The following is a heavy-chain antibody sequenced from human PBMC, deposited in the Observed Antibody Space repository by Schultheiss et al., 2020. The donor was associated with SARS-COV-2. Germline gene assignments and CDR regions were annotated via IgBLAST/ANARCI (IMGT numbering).Heavy chain of an antibody. D-gene: IGHD3-22*01. J-gene: IGHJ4*02. CDR3: ARGDSSGYYDY. Sequence: GGSLRLSCAASGFTFSDYYMSWVRQAPGKGLEWVSVIYSGGSTYYADSVKGRFTISRDNSKNTLYLQMNSLRAEDTAVYYCARGDSSGYYDYWGQGTLVTVSS. CDR2: IYSGGST. CDR1: GFTFSDYY. V-gene: IGHV3-66*02.